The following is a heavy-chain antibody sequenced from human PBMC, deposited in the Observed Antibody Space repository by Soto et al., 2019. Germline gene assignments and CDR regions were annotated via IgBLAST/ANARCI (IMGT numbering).Heavy chain of an antibody. CDR3: ASQEIDYYYDSSGYYGMDV. D-gene: IGHD3-22*01. CDR2: IIPIFGTA. J-gene: IGHJ6*02. CDR1: GGTFSSYA. Sequence: GASVKVSCKASGGTFSSYAISWVRQAPGQGLEWMGGIIPIFGTANYAQKFQGRVTITADESTSTAYMELSSLRSEDTAVYYCASQEIDYYYDSSGYYGMDVWGQGTTVTVSS. V-gene: IGHV1-69*13.